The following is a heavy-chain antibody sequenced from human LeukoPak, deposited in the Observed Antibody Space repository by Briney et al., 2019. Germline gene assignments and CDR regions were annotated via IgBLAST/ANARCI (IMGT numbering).Heavy chain of an antibody. Sequence: PSETLSLTCTVSGGSISISNYYWGWIRQPPGKGLEWIGFISYSGSTYYNPSLKSRVTISIDTSKNQFSLKLSSVAAADTAVYYCARHKDGSGNFGDYWGQGTLVTVSS. V-gene: IGHV4-39*01. D-gene: IGHD3-10*01. CDR1: GGSISISNYY. CDR3: ARHKDGSGNFGDY. J-gene: IGHJ4*02. CDR2: ISYSGST.